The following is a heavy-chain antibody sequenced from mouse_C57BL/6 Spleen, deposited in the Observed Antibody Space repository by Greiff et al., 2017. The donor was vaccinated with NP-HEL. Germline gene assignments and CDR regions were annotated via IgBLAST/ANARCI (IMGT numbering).Heavy chain of an antibody. V-gene: IGHV1-64*01. Sequence: VQLQQPGAELVKPGASVQLSCKASGYTFPSYWMHWVKQRPGQGLEWIGMIHPNSGSTNYNEKFKSKATLTVDKSSSTAYMQLSSLTSEDSAVYCCARRDYGSFYYAMDYWGQGTSVTVSS. CDR2: IHPNSGST. D-gene: IGHD1-1*01. CDR3: ARRDYGSFYYAMDY. J-gene: IGHJ4*01. CDR1: GYTFPSYW.